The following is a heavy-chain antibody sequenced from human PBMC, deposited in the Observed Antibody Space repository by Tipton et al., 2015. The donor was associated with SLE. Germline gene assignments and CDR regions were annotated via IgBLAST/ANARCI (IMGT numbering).Heavy chain of an antibody. CDR1: GFTFTNAW. V-gene: IGHV3-11*06. CDR2: ISSTSVYR. D-gene: IGHD2-2*01. Sequence: GSLRLSCVASGFTFTNAWMTWVRHTPGKGLEWVSYISSTSVYRYYTDSLKGRFTISRDNAKNSLYLQIDSLSPEDSATYYCARDRSELPAAVIAGHYYMDVWGKGTTVTVSS. J-gene: IGHJ6*03. CDR3: ARDRSELPAAVIAGHYYMDV.